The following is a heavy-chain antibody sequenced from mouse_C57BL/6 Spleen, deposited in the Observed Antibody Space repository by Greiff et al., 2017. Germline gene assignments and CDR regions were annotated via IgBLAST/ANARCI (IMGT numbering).Heavy chain of an antibody. CDR2: ISNGGGST. CDR3: ASFYDYDRGFAY. D-gene: IGHD2-4*01. V-gene: IGHV5-12*01. J-gene: IGHJ3*01. CDR1: GFTFSDFY. Sequence: EVKLVESGGGLVQPGGSLKLSCAASGFTFSDFYMYWVRQTPEKRLEWVAYISNGGGSTYYPDTVKGRFTISRDNAKNTLYLQMSRLKSEDTAMYYCASFYDYDRGFAYWGQGTLVTVSA.